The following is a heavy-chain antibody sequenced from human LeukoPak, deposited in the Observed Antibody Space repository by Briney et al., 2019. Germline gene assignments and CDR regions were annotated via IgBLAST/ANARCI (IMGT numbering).Heavy chain of an antibody. CDR3: AKAASPKSRRYGMDV. CDR1: GFTFGDYA. J-gene: IGHJ6*04. V-gene: IGHV3-43D*04. CDR2: ISWDGGST. Sequence: GGCLRLSCAASGFTFGDYAMHWVRQAPGKGLEWVSLISWDGGSTYYADSVKGRFTISRDNSKNSLYLQMNSLRAEDTALYYCAKAASPKSRRYGMDVWGKGTTVTVSS.